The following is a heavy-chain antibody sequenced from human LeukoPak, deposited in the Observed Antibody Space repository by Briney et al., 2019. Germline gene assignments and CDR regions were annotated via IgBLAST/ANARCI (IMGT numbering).Heavy chain of an antibody. J-gene: IGHJ4*02. CDR2: INAGNGNT. Sequence: ASVKVSCKASGYTFTSYAMHWVRQAPGQRLEWMGWINAGNGNTKYSQEFQGRVTITRDTSASTAYMELSSLRSEDMAVYYCARGLGRTAMVTRGGVRFDYWGQGTLVTVSS. CDR3: ARGLGRTAMVTRGGVRFDY. V-gene: IGHV1-3*03. D-gene: IGHD5-18*01. CDR1: GYTFTSYA.